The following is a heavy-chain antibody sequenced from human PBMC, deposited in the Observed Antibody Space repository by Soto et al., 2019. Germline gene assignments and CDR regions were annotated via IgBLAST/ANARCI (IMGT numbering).Heavy chain of an antibody. J-gene: IGHJ6*02. D-gene: IGHD1-26*01. Sequence: QVQLVQSGAEVKKPGSSVKVSCKASGGTSNSYAISWVRQAPGQGLEWMGGIIPIFGTADYAQKFQGRVTITADESTSTAYVELSSLRSEDTAVYYGARHPVSGSYAYYYGMDVWGQGTTVTVSS. V-gene: IGHV1-69*12. CDR2: IIPIFGTA. CDR3: ARHPVSGSYAYYYGMDV. CDR1: GGTSNSYA.